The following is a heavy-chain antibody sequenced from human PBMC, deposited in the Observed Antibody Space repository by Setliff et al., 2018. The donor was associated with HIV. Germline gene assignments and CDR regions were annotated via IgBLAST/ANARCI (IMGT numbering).Heavy chain of an antibody. CDR1: GYIFSKFW. J-gene: IGHJ3*02. V-gene: IGHV5-51*01. Sequence: PGESPKISCKGSGYIFSKFWIGWVRQMPGKGLEWMGMMFPRDSDTRYSPSFQGQVTMSADLSNSSAYLHWNSLKASDSAIYYCARPSRVDAFDIWGQGTVVTVSS. D-gene: IGHD3-3*01. CDR3: ARPSRVDAFDI. CDR2: MFPRDSDT.